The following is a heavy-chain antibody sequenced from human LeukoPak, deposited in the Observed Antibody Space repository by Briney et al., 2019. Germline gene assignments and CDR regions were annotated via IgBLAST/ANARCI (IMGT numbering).Heavy chain of an antibody. CDR3: ARDPHYDFWSGGGYYFDY. Sequence: SVKVSCKASGYTFTSYGISWVRQAPGQGLEWMGWISAYNGNTNYAQKLQGRVTMTTDTSTSTAYMELRSLRSDDTAAYYCARDPHYDFWSGGGYYFDYWGQGTLVTVSS. D-gene: IGHD3-3*01. CDR2: ISAYNGNT. CDR1: GYTFTSYG. V-gene: IGHV1-18*01. J-gene: IGHJ4*02.